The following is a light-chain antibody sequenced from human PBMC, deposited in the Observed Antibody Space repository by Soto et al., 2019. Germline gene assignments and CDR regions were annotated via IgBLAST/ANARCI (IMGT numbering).Light chain of an antibody. CDR3: QQYNNWPRT. Sequence: VVMTPSPATLSVSPSEQAPLSCPASQSVVSNLTWYQQKPGQAPRLLIDGASTRATGIPARFSGSGSGTEFTLTISSLQSEDFAVYYCQQYNNWPRTFGQGTKVDIK. V-gene: IGKV3-15*01. CDR1: QSVVSN. CDR2: GAS. J-gene: IGKJ1*01.